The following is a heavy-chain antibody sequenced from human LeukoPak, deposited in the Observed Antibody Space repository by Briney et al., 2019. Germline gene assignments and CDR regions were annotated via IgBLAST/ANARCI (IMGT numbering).Heavy chain of an antibody. D-gene: IGHD6-19*01. V-gene: IGHV3-30*02. Sequence: GGSLRLSCAASGFTFRNHGMHWVRQAPGKGLEWVAFIWYDGGEKYYADSVKGRFTISRDNSKNTLNVQMNSLRTEDTAVYYCAKDLSSGWSFDSWGQGTLVSVPS. CDR1: GFTFRNHG. CDR2: IWYDGGEK. CDR3: AKDLSSGWSFDS. J-gene: IGHJ4*02.